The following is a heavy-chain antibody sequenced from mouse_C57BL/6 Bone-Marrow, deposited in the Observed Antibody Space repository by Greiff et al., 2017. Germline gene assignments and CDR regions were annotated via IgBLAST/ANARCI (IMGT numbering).Heavy chain of an antibody. Sequence: VQLQQPGAELVMPGASVKLSCKASGYTFTSYWMHWVKQRPGQGLEWIGEIDPSDSYTNYNQKFKGKSTLTVDKSSSTAYMQLSSLTSEDSAVYYCAREGELRLAYWGQGTLVTVSA. CDR3: AREGELRLAY. CDR1: GYTFTSYW. V-gene: IGHV1-69*01. CDR2: IDPSDSYT. D-gene: IGHD3-2*02. J-gene: IGHJ3*01.